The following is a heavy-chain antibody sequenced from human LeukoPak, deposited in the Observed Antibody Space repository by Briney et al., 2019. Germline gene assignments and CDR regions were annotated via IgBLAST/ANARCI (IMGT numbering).Heavy chain of an antibody. CDR1: GGSFSGYY. Sequence: TSETLSLTCAVYGGSFSGYYWSWIRQPPGKGLEWIGEINHSGSANYNPSLKSRVTISVDTSKNQFSLKLSSVTAADTAVYYCARGGFRSGGSCPDYWGQGPLVTVSS. J-gene: IGHJ4*02. D-gene: IGHD2-15*01. CDR2: INHSGSA. V-gene: IGHV4-34*01. CDR3: ARGGFRSGGSCPDY.